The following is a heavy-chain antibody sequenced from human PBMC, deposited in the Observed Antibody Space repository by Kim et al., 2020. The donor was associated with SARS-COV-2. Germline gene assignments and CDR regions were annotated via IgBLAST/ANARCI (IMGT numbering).Heavy chain of an antibody. Sequence: GGSLRLSCAASGFTFSSYWMSWVRQAPGKGLEWVANIKQDGSEKYYVDSVKGRFTISRDNAKNSLYLQMNSLRAEDTAVYYCAREGQVAGKDYYYGMDVWGQGTTVTVSS. J-gene: IGHJ6*02. CDR2: IKQDGSEK. V-gene: IGHV3-7*01. D-gene: IGHD6-19*01. CDR3: AREGQVAGKDYYYGMDV. CDR1: GFTFSSYW.